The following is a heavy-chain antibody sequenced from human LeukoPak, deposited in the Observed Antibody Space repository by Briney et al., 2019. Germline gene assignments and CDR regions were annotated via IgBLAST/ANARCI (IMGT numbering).Heavy chain of an antibody. CDR1: GFTFSSYA. Sequence: GGSLRLSCAASGFTFSSYAMHWVRQAPGKGLEWVAVISYDGSNKYYADSVKGRFTISRDNSKNTLYLQMNSLRAEDTAVYYCAKDSFAGYSSSWYEVWDYWGQGTLVTVSS. J-gene: IGHJ4*02. CDR3: AKDSFAGYSSSWYEVWDY. CDR2: ISYDGSNK. D-gene: IGHD6-13*01. V-gene: IGHV3-30-3*01.